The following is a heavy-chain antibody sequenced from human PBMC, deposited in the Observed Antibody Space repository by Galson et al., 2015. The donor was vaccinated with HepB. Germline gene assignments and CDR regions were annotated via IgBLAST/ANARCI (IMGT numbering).Heavy chain of an antibody. V-gene: IGHV3-33*08. CDR1: GFTFDTAW. D-gene: IGHD3-10*01. CDR2: IWYDGSNK. Sequence: SLRLSCAASGFTFDTAWMNWVRQAPGKGLEWVAVIWYDGSNKYYADSVKGRFTISRDNSKNTLYLQMNSLRAEETAVYYCAREFWDGSGSPLDYWGQGTLVTVSS. J-gene: IGHJ4*02. CDR3: AREFWDGSGSPLDY.